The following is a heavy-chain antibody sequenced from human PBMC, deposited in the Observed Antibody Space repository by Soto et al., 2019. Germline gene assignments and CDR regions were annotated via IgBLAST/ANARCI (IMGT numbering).Heavy chain of an antibody. V-gene: IGHV3-30-3*01. J-gene: IGHJ4*02. Sequence: QEQLVESGGGVVQPGRSLRLSCAASGFSFSTYAMQWARQAPGKGLEWVAVISKDGSNEYYADSVKGRITISRDNSKNPLHLQMNTLRTEDTALYYWARDRYYYDCSGLDYWGQGTLVTVSS. CDR1: GFSFSTYA. CDR2: ISKDGSNE. D-gene: IGHD3-22*01. CDR3: ARDRYYYDCSGLDY.